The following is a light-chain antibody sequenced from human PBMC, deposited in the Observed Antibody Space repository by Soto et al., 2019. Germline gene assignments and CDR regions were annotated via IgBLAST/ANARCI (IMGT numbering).Light chain of an antibody. CDR2: GNS. V-gene: IGLV1-40*01. CDR3: QSYDSSLSGSV. Sequence: QSVLTQPPSVSGAPGQRVTISCTGSSSDIGAGYHVHWYQQLPGTAPKLLIYGNSNRPSGVPDRFSGSKSGTSASLAITGLQAKDEADYYCQSYDSSLSGSVFGGGTKVTVL. J-gene: IGLJ3*02. CDR1: SSDIGAGYH.